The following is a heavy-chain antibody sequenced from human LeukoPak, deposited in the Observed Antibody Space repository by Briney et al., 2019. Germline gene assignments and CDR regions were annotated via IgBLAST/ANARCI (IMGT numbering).Heavy chain of an antibody. J-gene: IGHJ6*02. CDR3: AKLMVQGVRTYYYGMDV. V-gene: IGHV3-23*01. Sequence: SGGSLRLSCAASGFTFSSYAMSWVRQAPGKGLEWVSAISGSGGSTYYADSVKGRFTISRDNSKNTLYLQMNSLRAEDTAVYYCAKLMVQGVRTYYYGMDVWGQGTTVTVSS. D-gene: IGHD3-10*01. CDR2: ISGSGGST. CDR1: GFTFSSYA.